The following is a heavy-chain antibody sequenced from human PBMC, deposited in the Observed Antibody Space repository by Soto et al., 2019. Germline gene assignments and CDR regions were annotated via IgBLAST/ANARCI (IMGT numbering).Heavy chain of an antibody. V-gene: IGHV3-15*01. D-gene: IGHD3-10*01. Sequence: GGSLRLSCAASGCTFSNAWMSWVRQAPGKGLEWVGRIKSKTDGGTTDYAAPVKGRFTISRDDSKNTLYLQMNSLKTEDTAVYYCTXLTMVRGVIPLPYYFDYWGPGTLVTVSS. CDR1: GCTFSNAW. CDR2: IKSKTDGGTT. CDR3: TXLTMVRGVIPLPYYFDY. J-gene: IGHJ4*02.